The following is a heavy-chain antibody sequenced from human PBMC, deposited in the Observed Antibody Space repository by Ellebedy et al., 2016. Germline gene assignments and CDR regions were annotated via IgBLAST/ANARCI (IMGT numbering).Heavy chain of an antibody. Sequence: GESLKISCAASGFTFSSYAMSWVRQAPGKGLEWVSAISGSGGSTYYADSVKGRFTISRDNSKNTLYLQMNSLRAEDTAVYYCARVAVAGNKDLYFDYWGQGTLVTVSS. CDR1: GFTFSSYA. J-gene: IGHJ4*02. CDR3: ARVAVAGNKDLYFDY. CDR2: ISGSGGST. D-gene: IGHD6-19*01. V-gene: IGHV3-23*01.